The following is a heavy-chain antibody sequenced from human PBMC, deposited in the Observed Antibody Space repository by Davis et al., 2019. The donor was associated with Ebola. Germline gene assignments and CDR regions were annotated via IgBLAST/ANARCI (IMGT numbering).Heavy chain of an antibody. CDR3: ARRGVVTPLFTFYFDY. V-gene: IGHV3-48*02. CDR1: GFTFSNAW. J-gene: IGHJ4*02. CDR2: ISSSSSTI. D-gene: IGHD4-23*01. Sequence: GGSLRLSCAASGFTFSNAWMSWVRQAPGKGLEWVSYISSSSSTIYYADSVKGRFTISRDNAKNSLYLQMNSLRDEDTAVYYCARRGVVTPLFTFYFDYWGQGTLVTVSS.